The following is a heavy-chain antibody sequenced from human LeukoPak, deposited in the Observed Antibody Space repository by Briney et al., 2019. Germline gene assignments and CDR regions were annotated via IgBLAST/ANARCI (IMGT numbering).Heavy chain of an antibody. Sequence: PGGSLRLSCVASGFTFSNYWTHWVRQAPGKGLVWVSRVNSDGSSATYADSVKGRFTIARDNAKNTVYLQMNSLRAEDTAVYYCARETIYDFRSDYHIDYWGQGTLVTVSS. D-gene: IGHD3-3*01. V-gene: IGHV3-74*03. CDR1: GFTFSNYW. CDR3: ARETIYDFRSDYHIDY. J-gene: IGHJ4*02. CDR2: VNSDGSSA.